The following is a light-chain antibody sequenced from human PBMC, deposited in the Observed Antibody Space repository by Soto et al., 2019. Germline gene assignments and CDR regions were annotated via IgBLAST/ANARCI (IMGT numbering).Light chain of an antibody. Sequence: QSALTQPASVSGSPGQSIAISCTGTSGDVGRYNYVSWYQQHPGKAPKLMIYEVSNRPSGASNRFSGSKSGNTASLTISGLQAEDEADYYCSAYTTSSTTLYVFGTGTKLTLL. J-gene: IGLJ1*01. CDR3: SAYTTSSTTLYV. CDR2: EVS. CDR1: SGDVGRYNY. V-gene: IGLV2-14*01.